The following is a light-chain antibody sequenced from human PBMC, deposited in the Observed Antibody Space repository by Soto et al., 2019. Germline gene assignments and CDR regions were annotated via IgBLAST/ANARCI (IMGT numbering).Light chain of an antibody. CDR2: GNT. CDR3: QSYDSSLSGSRV. CDR1: RSNIGAGYD. Sequence: QAVVTQPPSVSGAPGQRVTISCTGRRSNIGAGYDVHWYQQLPGTAPKLLIYGNTNRPSGVPDRFSGSKSGTSASLAITGLQAEDEADYYCQSYDSSLSGSRVFGGGTKLTVL. V-gene: IGLV1-40*01. J-gene: IGLJ2*01.